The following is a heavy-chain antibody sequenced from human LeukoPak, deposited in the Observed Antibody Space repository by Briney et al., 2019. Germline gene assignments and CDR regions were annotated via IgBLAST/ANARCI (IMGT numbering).Heavy chain of an antibody. J-gene: IGHJ3*02. Sequence: GGSLRLSCAASGFPFSGSAMHWVRQASGKGLEWVGRIRSKVNNYATAYAASVKGRFTISRDVSNNATYLQMNSLKTEDTAVYYCTYIAVADAFDIWGQGTMVTVSS. V-gene: IGHV3-73*01. CDR1: GFPFSGSA. D-gene: IGHD6-19*01. CDR3: TYIAVADAFDI. CDR2: IRSKVNNYAT.